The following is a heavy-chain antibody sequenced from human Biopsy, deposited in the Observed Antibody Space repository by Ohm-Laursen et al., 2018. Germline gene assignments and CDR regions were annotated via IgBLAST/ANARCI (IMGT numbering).Heavy chain of an antibody. D-gene: IGHD4-23*01. CDR3: ARGSNDFGGLYFPR. CDR2: ISYTGYT. Sequence: GPLSLPCTVSGGSFTDHYWSWIRQPPGKGLEWIGHISYTGYTSYNASLKSRVTISVDTSRNHFSLRLSSLTAADTAVYYCARGSNDFGGLYFPRWGQGTLRTVSS. V-gene: IGHV4-59*11. CDR1: GGSFTDHY. J-gene: IGHJ4*02.